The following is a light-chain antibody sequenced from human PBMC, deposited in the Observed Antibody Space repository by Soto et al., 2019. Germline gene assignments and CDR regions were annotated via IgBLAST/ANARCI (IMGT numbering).Light chain of an antibody. CDR3: TSYTTSSTLYV. V-gene: IGLV2-14*01. J-gene: IGLJ1*01. CDR2: DVS. CDR1: SSDIGAYNY. Sequence: QSVLTQPASVSGSPGQSITISCTGTSSDIGAYNYVSWYQQHPGKAPKLIIYDVSNRPSGISNRFSGSKSANTASLTISGLQTGDEADYFCTSYTTSSTLYVFGTGTKVTVL.